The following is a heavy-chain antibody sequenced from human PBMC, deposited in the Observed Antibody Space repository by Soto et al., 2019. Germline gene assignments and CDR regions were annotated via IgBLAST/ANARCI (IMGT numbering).Heavy chain of an antibody. D-gene: IGHD3-3*01. J-gene: IGHJ5*02. CDR3: ARVAVYHDFWSGYGGYYNWFDP. Sequence: SETLSLTCTVSGGSISSYYWSWIRQPPGKGLEWIGYIYYSGSTNYNPSLKSRVTISVDTSKNQFSLKLSSVTAADTAVYYCARVAVYHDFWSGYGGYYNWFDPWGQGTLVTVSS. V-gene: IGHV4-59*01. CDR2: IYYSGST. CDR1: GGSISSYY.